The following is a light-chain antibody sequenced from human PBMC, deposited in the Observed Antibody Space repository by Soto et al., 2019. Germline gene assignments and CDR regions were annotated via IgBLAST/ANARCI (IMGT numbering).Light chain of an antibody. CDR3: QQYINAPQT. V-gene: IGKV4-1*01. Sequence: DIVMTQSPDSLAVSLGERATINCKSSQSVLYSPNHKNYLAWYQQKPGQPPKLLVYWASTRESGVPDRFSGSGSETDFTLTINSLQAEDVAVYDCQQYINAPQTCGQGNKVESK. CDR1: QSVLYSPNHKNY. CDR2: WAS. J-gene: IGKJ1*01.